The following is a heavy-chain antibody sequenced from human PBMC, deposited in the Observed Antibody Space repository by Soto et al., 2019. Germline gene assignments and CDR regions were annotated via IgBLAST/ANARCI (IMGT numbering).Heavy chain of an antibody. CDR1: GGTFSSYA. J-gene: IGHJ6*02. CDR2: IIPIIGTA. Sequence: QVQLVQSGAEVKKPGSSVKVSCKASGGTFSSYAISWVRQAPGQGLEWMGGIIPIIGTANYAQKIQGRVRITANESQIKAYMELSSLRSEDTAVSYCTRHVPAAGYYSGMDVWGQGTTVTVSS. D-gene: IGHD2-2*01. V-gene: IGHV1-69*12. CDR3: TRHVPAAGYYSGMDV.